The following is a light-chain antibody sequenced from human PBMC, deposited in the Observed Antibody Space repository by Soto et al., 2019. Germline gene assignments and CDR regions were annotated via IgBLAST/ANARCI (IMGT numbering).Light chain of an antibody. CDR2: GVS. V-gene: IGKV3-15*01. J-gene: IGKJ5*01. CDR1: QSVSSN. Sequence: EIVMTQSPATLSVSPGERATLSCRASQSVSSNLAWYQQKPGQAPRLLIYGVSTRASGISARFSGSGSETEFTLTISSLQSEDFAVYYCQQYNNWPRDTFGQGTRLEIK. CDR3: QQYNNWPRDT.